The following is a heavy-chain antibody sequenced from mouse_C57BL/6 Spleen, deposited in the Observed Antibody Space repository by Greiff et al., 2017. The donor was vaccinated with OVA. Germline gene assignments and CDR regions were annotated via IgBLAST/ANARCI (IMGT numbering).Heavy chain of an antibody. Sequence: QVQLQQSGPGLVQPSQSLSITCTVSGFSLTSYGVHWVRQPPGKGLEWLGVIWSGGSTDYNAAFISRLSISKDNSKSQVFFKMNSLQADDTAIYYCAKKKMGDYDYDGFAYWGQGTLVTVSA. D-gene: IGHD2-4*01. CDR1: GFSLTSYG. CDR2: IWSGGST. J-gene: IGHJ3*01. CDR3: AKKKMGDYDYDGFAY. V-gene: IGHV2-4*01.